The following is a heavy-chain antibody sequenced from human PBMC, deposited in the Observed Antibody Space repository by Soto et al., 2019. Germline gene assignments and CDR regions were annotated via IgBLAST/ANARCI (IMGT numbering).Heavy chain of an antibody. CDR2: ISSSGSST. Sequence: QVQLVESGGGLVKPGGSLRLSCAASGFTFGDYYMSWIRQAPGKGLEWVSYISSSGSSTYYVDSVRGRFTISRDNAKNSLYLQMDSLGAEDTAVYYCARAAAARAADWYCGQGTLVTVSS. CDR3: ARAAAARAADWY. J-gene: IGHJ4*02. D-gene: IGHD6-6*01. V-gene: IGHV3-11*01. CDR1: GFTFGDYY.